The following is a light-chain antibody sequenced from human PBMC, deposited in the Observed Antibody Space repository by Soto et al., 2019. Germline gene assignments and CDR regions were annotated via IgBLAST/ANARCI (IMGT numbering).Light chain of an antibody. CDR3: QQRDSTPYT. V-gene: IGKV1-39*01. Sequence: DIQMTQSPSSLSASVGDRVTITCRASQSISSNLNRYQQKPGKAPKLLIYAASSLQGGVPSRFSGSGSGTDFTPTISSLQPEDFATYYCQQRDSTPYTFGQGTKLEIK. J-gene: IGKJ2*01. CDR2: AAS. CDR1: QSISSN.